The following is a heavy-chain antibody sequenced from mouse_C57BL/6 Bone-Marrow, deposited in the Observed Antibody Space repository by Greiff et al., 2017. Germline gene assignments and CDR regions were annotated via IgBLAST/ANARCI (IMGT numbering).Heavy chain of an antibody. D-gene: IGHD2-4*01. CDR3: VYDYDGDYYAMDY. V-gene: IGHV1-54*01. CDR2: INPGSGGT. CDR1: GYAFTNYL. Sequence: LQEPGAELVRPGTSVKVSCKASGYAFTNYLIEWVKQRPGQGLEWIGVINPGSGGTNFNEKFKGKATLTVDKSSSTAYMQLSSLTSEDSAVYVCVYDYDGDYYAMDYWGQGTSVTVSS. J-gene: IGHJ4*01.